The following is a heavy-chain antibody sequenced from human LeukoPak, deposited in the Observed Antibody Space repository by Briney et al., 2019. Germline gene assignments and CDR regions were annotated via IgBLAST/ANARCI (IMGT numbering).Heavy chain of an antibody. V-gene: IGHV3-30*18. CDR1: GFTFSSYG. D-gene: IGHD3-3*01. Sequence: GGSLRLSCAASGFTFSSYGMHWVRQAPGKGLEWVAVISYAGSNKYYADSVKGRFTISRDNSNNTLYLQMNSLRAEDTAVYYCAKDLYYDFWSGSYYYYGMDVWGQGTAVTVSS. CDR2: ISYAGSNK. J-gene: IGHJ6*02. CDR3: AKDLYYDFWSGSYYYYGMDV.